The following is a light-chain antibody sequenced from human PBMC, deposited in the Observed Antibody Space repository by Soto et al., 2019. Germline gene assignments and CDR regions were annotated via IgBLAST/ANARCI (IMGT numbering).Light chain of an antibody. CDR3: MQALQNPVT. J-gene: IGKJ5*01. CDR2: LGS. CDR1: QSLLHLNGNNY. Sequence: DIVMTQSPLSLPVTPGEPASISCRSSQSLLHLNGNNYLDWYLQKPGQSPQLLIYLGSNRASGVPDRFSGSGSGTDFTLKISRVEAGDVGIYYCMQALQNPVTFGQGTRLEIK. V-gene: IGKV2-28*01.